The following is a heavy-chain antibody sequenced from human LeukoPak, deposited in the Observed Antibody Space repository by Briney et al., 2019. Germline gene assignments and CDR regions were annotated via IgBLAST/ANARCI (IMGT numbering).Heavy chain of an antibody. Sequence: AGGSLRLSCAASGLIFDDYTMRWVRQAPGKGLEWVSLISRNGATTKYAESVRGRFTVSRDNSKNSLYLQMNSLRAEDTAFYYCAKDTDPAYFYYMDVWGKGTTVTVSS. CDR1: GLIFDDYT. V-gene: IGHV3-43*01. CDR3: AKDTDPAYFYYMDV. CDR2: ISRNGATT. J-gene: IGHJ6*03.